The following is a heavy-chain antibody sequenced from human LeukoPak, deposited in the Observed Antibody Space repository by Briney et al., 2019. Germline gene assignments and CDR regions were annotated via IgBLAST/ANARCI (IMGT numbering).Heavy chain of an antibody. V-gene: IGHV3-30*02. J-gene: IGHJ4*02. Sequence: GGSLRLSCAASGFTFSSYGMHWVRQAPGKGLEWVAFIRYDGSNKYYADYVKGRFTISRDNSKNTLYLQMNSLRAEDTAVYYCAKEEYYDFWSGYLVYWGQGTLVTVSS. CDR1: GFTFSSYG. D-gene: IGHD3-3*01. CDR2: IRYDGSNK. CDR3: AKEEYYDFWSGYLVY.